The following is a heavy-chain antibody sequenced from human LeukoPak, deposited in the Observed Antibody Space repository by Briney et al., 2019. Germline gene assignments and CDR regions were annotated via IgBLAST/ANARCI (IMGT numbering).Heavy chain of an antibody. Sequence: GGSLRLSCAASGFTFSSYDMHWVRQAPGEGLEWVAVISHDGNDRYYADSVKGRFTVSRDHSKSTLYLQMNSLRAEDTAVYYCAKVMEDSAGYYGNYYYYGMDVWGQGTTVTVSS. D-gene: IGHD3-22*01. J-gene: IGHJ6*02. CDR1: GFTFSSYD. V-gene: IGHV3-30*18. CDR2: ISHDGNDR. CDR3: AKVMEDSAGYYGNYYYYGMDV.